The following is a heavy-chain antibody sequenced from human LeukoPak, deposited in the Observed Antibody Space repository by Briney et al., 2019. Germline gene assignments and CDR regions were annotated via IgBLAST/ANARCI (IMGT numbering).Heavy chain of an antibody. CDR3: ARDRSQSPYGIFGVVINLGSSQGDAFDI. Sequence: GGSLRLSCAASGFTFSSYWMSWVRQAPGKGLEWVANIKQDGSEKYYVDSVKGRFTISRDNAKNSLYLQMNSLRAEDTAVYYCARDRSQSPYGIFGVVINLGSSQGDAFDIWGQGTMVTVSS. CDR2: IKQDGSEK. J-gene: IGHJ3*02. V-gene: IGHV3-7*01. D-gene: IGHD3-3*01. CDR1: GFTFSSYW.